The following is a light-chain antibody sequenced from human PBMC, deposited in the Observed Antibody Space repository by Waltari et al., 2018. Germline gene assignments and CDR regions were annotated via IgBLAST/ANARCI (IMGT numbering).Light chain of an antibody. CDR2: DFS. Sequence: QSALTQPASVSGSPGQSITISCTGTSSDIGSYNYVSWYQQHPGNAPKLLIYDFSNRPSGVSSRFSGSKSGNTASLTISGLQTEDEADYYCNAYTSSNTLVFGGGTKLTVL. CDR3: NAYTSSNTLV. V-gene: IGLV2-14*03. CDR1: SSDIGSYNY. J-gene: IGLJ2*01.